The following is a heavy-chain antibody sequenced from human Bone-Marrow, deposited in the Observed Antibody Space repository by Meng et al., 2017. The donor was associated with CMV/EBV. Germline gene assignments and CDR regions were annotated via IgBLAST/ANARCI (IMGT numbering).Heavy chain of an antibody. CDR1: GFTFETYG. Sequence: GESLKISCAASGFTFETYGMHWVRQAPGKGLEWVAFIRHDGSNKFYGDSVKGRFTISRDNSKNTLYLQMNSLRAEDTAFYYCARGGPSILVPARPWLWGQGTLVTVSS. D-gene: IGHD2-2*01. V-gene: IGHV3-30*02. J-gene: IGHJ4*02. CDR3: ARGGPSILVPARPWL. CDR2: IRHDGSNK.